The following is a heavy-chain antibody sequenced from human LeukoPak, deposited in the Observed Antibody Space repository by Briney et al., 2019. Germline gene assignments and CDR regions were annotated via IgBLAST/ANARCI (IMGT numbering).Heavy chain of an antibody. CDR2: IYYSGST. Sequence: PSETLSLTCTVSGGSISSYYWTWIRQPPGKGLEWIGYIYYSGSTNYNPSLKGRVTISVDTSKNQFSLKLNSVTAADTAVYYCARESVYSGRYYAFDIWGQGTMVTVSS. J-gene: IGHJ3*02. V-gene: IGHV4-59*01. CDR3: ARESVYSGRYYAFDI. D-gene: IGHD1-26*01. CDR1: GGSISSYY.